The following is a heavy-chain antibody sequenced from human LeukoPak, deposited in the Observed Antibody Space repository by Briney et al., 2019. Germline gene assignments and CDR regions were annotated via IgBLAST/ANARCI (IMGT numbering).Heavy chain of an antibody. Sequence: PGGSLRLSCAASGFTFSSYAMHWVRQAPGKGLEWVAVISYDGSNKYYADSVKGRFTISRDNSKNTLYLQMNSLRAEDTAVYYCARDLPDGSGTAWGQGTLVTVSS. CDR2: ISYDGSNK. CDR3: ARDLPDGSGTA. D-gene: IGHD6-19*01. V-gene: IGHV3-30*04. J-gene: IGHJ4*02. CDR1: GFTFSSYA.